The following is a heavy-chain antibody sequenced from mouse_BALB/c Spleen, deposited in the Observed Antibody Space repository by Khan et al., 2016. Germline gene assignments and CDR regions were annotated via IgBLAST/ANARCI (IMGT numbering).Heavy chain of an antibody. CDR2: ISYSGIT. J-gene: IGHJ3*01. CDR1: GYSITSDYA. Sequence: VQLKQSGPCLVKPSQSLSLTCTVTGYSITSDYAWNWIRQFPGNKLEWMGYISYSGITSYNPSLKSRISITRDTSKNQFFLQLNSETTEDTGTCCSARSMITTGYPYWGQGTLVTVCA. V-gene: IGHV3-2*02. CDR3: ARSMITTGYPY. D-gene: IGHD2-4*01.